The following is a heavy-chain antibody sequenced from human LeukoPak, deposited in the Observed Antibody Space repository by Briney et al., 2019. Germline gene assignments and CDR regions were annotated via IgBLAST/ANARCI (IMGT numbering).Heavy chain of an antibody. CDR1: GFTFSSYS. D-gene: IGHD1/OR15-1a*01. CDR3: RTNGGGYFDY. J-gene: IGHJ4*02. V-gene: IGHV3-21*01. CDR2: ISSSSSYI. Sequence: GGSLRLSCAASGFTFSSYSMNWVRQAPGKGLEWVSSISSSSSYIYYADSVKGRFTISRDNAKNSLYLKMKSLRAEDTAVYYCRTNGGGYFDYWGQGTLVTVSS.